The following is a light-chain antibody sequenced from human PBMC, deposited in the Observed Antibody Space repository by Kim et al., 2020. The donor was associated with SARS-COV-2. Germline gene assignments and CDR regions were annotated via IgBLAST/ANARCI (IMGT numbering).Light chain of an antibody. J-gene: IGKJ2*01. CDR3: QQYANSPLT. V-gene: IGKV3-20*01. CDR2: GAS. Sequence: LSPGEGATLSCRASQSVSSNYLAWSQQKPGQAPRLLIYGASSRATGIPDRFSGSGSGTDFTLTISRLEPEDSAVYYCQQYANSPLTFGQGTKLEI. CDR1: QSVSSNY.